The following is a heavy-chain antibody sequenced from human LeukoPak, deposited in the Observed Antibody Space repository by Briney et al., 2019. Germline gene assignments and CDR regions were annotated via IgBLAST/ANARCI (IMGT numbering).Heavy chain of an antibody. V-gene: IGHV1-24*01. Sequence: ASVKVSCKVSGYTLTELSMHWVPQAPGKGLEWMGGFDPEVGETISAQKFQGRVTMTEDTSTDTAYMELSSLRSEDTAVYYCATGNQTTAYYYYMDVWGKGTTVTVS. CDR3: ATGNQTTAYYYYMDV. J-gene: IGHJ6*03. CDR1: GYTLTELS. CDR2: FDPEVGET. D-gene: IGHD1-14*01.